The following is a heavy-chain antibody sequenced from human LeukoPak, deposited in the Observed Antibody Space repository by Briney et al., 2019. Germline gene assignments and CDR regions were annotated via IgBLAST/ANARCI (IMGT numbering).Heavy chain of an antibody. CDR1: GYTFTSFY. D-gene: IGHD1-26*01. Sequence: GASVKVSCKPSGYTFTSFYMHWVRQAPGQGLEWMGGIIPIFGTANYAQKFQGRVTITADESTSTAYMELSSLRSEDTAVYYCARDLDSGSYYGYWGQGTLVTVSS. CDR2: IIPIFGTA. V-gene: IGHV1-69*13. CDR3: ARDLDSGSYYGY. J-gene: IGHJ4*02.